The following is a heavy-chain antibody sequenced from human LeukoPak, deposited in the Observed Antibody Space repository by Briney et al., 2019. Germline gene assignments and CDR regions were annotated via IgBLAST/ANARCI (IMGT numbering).Heavy chain of an antibody. J-gene: IGHJ5*02. D-gene: IGHD6-19*01. CDR2: IYHSGST. V-gene: IGHV4-30-2*01. Sequence: SETLSLTCAVSGGSISSGGYSWSWIRQPPGKGLEWIGYIYHSGSTYYNPSLKSRVTISVDTSKNQFSLKLSSVTAADTAVYYCARDRYSSGLNWFDPWGQGTLVTVSS. CDR1: GGSISSGGYS. CDR3: ARDRYSSGLNWFDP.